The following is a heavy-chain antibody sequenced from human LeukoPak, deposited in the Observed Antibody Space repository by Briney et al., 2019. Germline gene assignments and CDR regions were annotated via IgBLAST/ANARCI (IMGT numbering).Heavy chain of an antibody. CDR1: GFTFNSYA. V-gene: IGHV3-23*01. Sequence: PGGSLRLSCAASGFTFNSYAMSWVRQAPGKGLEWVSAISGGDGSTYYADSVKGRFTISRDNSKNTLYLQMNSLRAEDTAVYYCAKEELSAFDIWGQGTMVTASS. D-gene: IGHD3-10*01. CDR3: AKEELSAFDI. J-gene: IGHJ3*02. CDR2: ISGGDGST.